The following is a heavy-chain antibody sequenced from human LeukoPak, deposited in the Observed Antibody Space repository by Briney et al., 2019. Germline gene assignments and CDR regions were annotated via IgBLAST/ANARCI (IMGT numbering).Heavy chain of an antibody. Sequence: GESLKISCKGSGYSFTSYWIGWVRQMPGKGLEWMGIIYPGDSDTRYSPSFQGQVTISADKSISTAYLQWSSLKASDTAMYYCARPGLLYYYDSSGYYSDYWGQGTLVTVSS. V-gene: IGHV5-51*01. D-gene: IGHD3-22*01. J-gene: IGHJ4*02. CDR3: ARPGLLYYYDSSGYYSDY. CDR1: GYSFTSYW. CDR2: IYPGDSDT.